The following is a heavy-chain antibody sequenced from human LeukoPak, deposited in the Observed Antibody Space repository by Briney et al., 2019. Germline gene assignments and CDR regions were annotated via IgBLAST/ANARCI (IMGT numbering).Heavy chain of an antibody. CDR1: GFTFSDYY. J-gene: IGHJ5*02. CDR3: ARGGRIAMVRGNRFDP. D-gene: IGHD3-10*01. Sequence: SGGSLRLSCAASGFTFSDYYMNWIRQAPGKGLEWVSYISSTSIYTDYTDSVKGRFTISRDNAKNSLYLQMNSLRAEDTAVYYCARGGRIAMVRGNRFDPWGQGTLVTVSS. V-gene: IGHV3-11*06. CDR2: ISSTSIYT.